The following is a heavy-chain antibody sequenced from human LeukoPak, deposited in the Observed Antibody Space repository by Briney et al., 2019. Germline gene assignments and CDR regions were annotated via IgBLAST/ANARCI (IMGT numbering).Heavy chain of an antibody. Sequence: SETLSLTCTVSGGSITYYYWSWIRQPPGKGLEWIGYIYHSGSINYNPSLKSRVTISVDTSKNQFSLKLSSVTTADTAMYFCARGINVGATSYWGQGTLVTVSA. V-gene: IGHV4-59*01. CDR1: GGSITYYY. J-gene: IGHJ4*02. CDR2: IYHSGSI. D-gene: IGHD1-26*01. CDR3: ARGINVGATSY.